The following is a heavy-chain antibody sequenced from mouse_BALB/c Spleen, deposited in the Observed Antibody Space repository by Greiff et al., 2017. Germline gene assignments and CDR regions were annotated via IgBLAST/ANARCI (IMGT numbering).Heavy chain of an antibody. V-gene: IGHV5-4*02. CDR1: GFTLSDYY. J-gene: IGHJ3*01. Sequence: EVQLVESGGGLVKPGGSLKLSCAASGFTLSDYYMYWVRPSPEKRLEWVATISDGGSYTYYPASVKGRFTISRDNAKNNLYLQMSSLKSEDTAMYYCARDGGMITAWFAYWGQGTLVTVSA. CDR2: ISDGGSYT. D-gene: IGHD2-4*01. CDR3: ARDGGMITAWFAY.